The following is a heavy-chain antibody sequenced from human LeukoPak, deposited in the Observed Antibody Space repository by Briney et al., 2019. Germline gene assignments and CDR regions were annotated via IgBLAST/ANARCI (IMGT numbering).Heavy chain of an antibody. D-gene: IGHD6-13*01. CDR1: GYTFSMYN. CDR3: AREGVAGTGLDY. Sequence: GVSVKVSCKASGYTFSMYNMHWVRQAPGQGLEWMGIINPSGGTSYAQKLQGRITTTRDTSTSTLYMELSSLRSEDRAVYYCAREGVAGTGLDYWGQGTLVTVSS. J-gene: IGHJ4*02. V-gene: IGHV1-46*01. CDR2: INPSGGT.